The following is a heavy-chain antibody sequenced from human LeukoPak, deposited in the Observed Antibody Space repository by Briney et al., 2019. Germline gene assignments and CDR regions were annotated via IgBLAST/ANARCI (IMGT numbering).Heavy chain of an antibody. V-gene: IGHV3-7*01. Sequence: GGSLRLSCAASGVTFSRNWMSWLRQAPGKGLEWVAHINQDGSEKYYVDAVKGGFTISRDNAKNSLYLQMNSLRAEDTAVYYCARPGGSGRYDAFDIWGQGTMVTVSS. D-gene: IGHD6-19*01. CDR1: GVTFSRNW. CDR2: INQDGSEK. CDR3: ARPGGSGRYDAFDI. J-gene: IGHJ3*02.